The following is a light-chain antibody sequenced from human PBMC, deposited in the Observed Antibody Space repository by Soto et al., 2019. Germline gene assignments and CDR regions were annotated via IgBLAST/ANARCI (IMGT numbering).Light chain of an antibody. Sequence: QLVLTQSPSASASLGASVKITCTLSSGHSSYAIAWHQQQPEKGPRYLMKVHSDGSHSKGDGIPDRFSGSSSGAERYLTISSLQSEDEADYYCQTWGTGIVFGGGTKVTVL. CDR3: QTWGTGIV. J-gene: IGLJ2*01. V-gene: IGLV4-69*02. CDR1: SGHSSYA. CDR2: VHSDGSH.